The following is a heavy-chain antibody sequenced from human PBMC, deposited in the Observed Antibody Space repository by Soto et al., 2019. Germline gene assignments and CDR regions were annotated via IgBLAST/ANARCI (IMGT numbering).Heavy chain of an antibody. D-gene: IGHD2-21*01. CDR3: ARREVVPSYYYGMDV. CDR1: GFTLSSYG. CDR2: ISSSSGTI. J-gene: IGHJ6*02. V-gene: IGHV3-48*02. Sequence: EVQLVESGGGLVQPGGSLRLSCEVSGFTLSSYGMNWVRQAPGKGLEWVSYISSSSGTIYYADSVKGRFTISRDNAKNSLYVQMNSLRDEDTAVYYCARREVVPSYYYGMDVWGQGSTVTVSS.